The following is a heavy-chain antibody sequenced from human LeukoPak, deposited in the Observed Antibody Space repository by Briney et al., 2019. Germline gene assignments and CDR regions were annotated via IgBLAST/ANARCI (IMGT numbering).Heavy chain of an antibody. J-gene: IGHJ4*02. CDR2: IIPIFGRA. Sequence: XGXEXXGRIIPIFGRANYAQKFQGRGTITTDEYTSTAYMEMSSLRSEDTAVYYCARDPIVGATHPGDYWGQGTLVTVSS. V-gene: IGHV1-69*05. CDR3: ARDPIVGATHPGDY. D-gene: IGHD1-26*01.